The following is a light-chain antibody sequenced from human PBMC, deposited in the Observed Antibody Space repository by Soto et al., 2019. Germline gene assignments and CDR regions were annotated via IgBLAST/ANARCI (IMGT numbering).Light chain of an antibody. CDR3: SSDTSDSTLRV. J-gene: IGLJ1*01. CDR1: SRDIGGYNF. CDR2: GVS. V-gene: IGLV2-14*03. Sequence: QSALTQPASVSGSPGQSITISCTATSRDIGGYNFVSWYQQHPGKAPKLMIYGVSNRPSGVSDRFSGSKSGDTASLTISGLQAEDEADYYCSSDTSDSTLRVFGTGTKLTVL.